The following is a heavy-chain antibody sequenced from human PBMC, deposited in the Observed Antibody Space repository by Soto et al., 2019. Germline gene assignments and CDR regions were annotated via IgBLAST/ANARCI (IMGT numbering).Heavy chain of an antibody. J-gene: IGHJ4*02. Sequence: ASETLSLTCTVSGDSVSSITYYWSWIRQPPGKSPEWIGYIYYSGRTYYNPSFKSRVTISIDTSKNQFSLKLSSVTATDTAVYYCARQRTTVVTQAYFDHWGQGALVTVSS. V-gene: IGHV4-39*01. CDR3: ARQRTTVVTQAYFDH. D-gene: IGHD2-21*02. CDR2: IYYSGRT. CDR1: GDSVSSITYY.